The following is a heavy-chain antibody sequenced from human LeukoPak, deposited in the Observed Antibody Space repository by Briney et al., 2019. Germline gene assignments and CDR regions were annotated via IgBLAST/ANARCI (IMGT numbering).Heavy chain of an antibody. Sequence: SETLSLTCTVSGGSISSSSYYWGWIRQPPGKGLEWIGNIYYDRSTYYNPSLKSRVTISVDTSKNQFSLKLNSVTAADTAVYYCARTGKTLLNYDFDYWGQGTLVTVSS. D-gene: IGHD1-7*01. V-gene: IGHV4-39*07. J-gene: IGHJ4*02. CDR2: IYYDRST. CDR1: GGSISSSSYY. CDR3: ARTGKTLLNYDFDY.